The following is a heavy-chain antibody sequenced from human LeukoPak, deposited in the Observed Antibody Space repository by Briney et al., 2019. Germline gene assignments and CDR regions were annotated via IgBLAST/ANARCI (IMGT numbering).Heavy chain of an antibody. V-gene: IGHV3-21*01. CDR2: ISSSSSYI. D-gene: IGHD7-27*01. CDR1: GFTFSSYS. CDR3: ARRTGDGYYFDY. J-gene: IGHJ4*02. Sequence: GGSLRLSCAASGFTFSSYSMNWVRQAPGKGLEWVSSISSSSSYIYYAASVKGRFTISRDNAKNSLYLQMNSLRAEDTAVYYCARRTGDGYYFDYWGQGTLVTVSS.